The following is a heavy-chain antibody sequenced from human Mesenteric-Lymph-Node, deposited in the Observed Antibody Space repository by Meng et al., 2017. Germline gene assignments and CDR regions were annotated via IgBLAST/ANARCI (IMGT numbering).Heavy chain of an antibody. CDR1: GGSFSGYY. V-gene: IGHV4-34*01. CDR2: INHSGST. D-gene: IGHD6-13*01. CDR3: ARGRWAPLGY. J-gene: IGHJ4*02. Sequence: QVQLQQWGAGLLKPSDTLSLTCAVYGGSFSGYYWSWIRQPPGKGLEWIGEINHSGSTNYNPSLKSRVTISVDTSKNQFSLKLSSVTAADTAVYYCARGRWAPLGYWGQGTLVTVSS.